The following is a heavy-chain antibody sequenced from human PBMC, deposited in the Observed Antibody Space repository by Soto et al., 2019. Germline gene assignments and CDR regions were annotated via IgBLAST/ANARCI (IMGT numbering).Heavy chain of an antibody. CDR2: VSPSYGKT. J-gene: IGHJ5*02. Sequence: ASVKVSCKASNYTFTNYGIVWVRQAPGQGLEWMGWVSPSYGKTYYAHKVQGRVTMTTDTPTGTVYMELRSLRSDDTAVYFCAREGVPAATLPDNCFDPWGQGTLVTVSS. D-gene: IGHD2-2*01. V-gene: IGHV1-18*04. CDR1: NYTFTNYG. CDR3: AREGVPAATLPDNCFDP.